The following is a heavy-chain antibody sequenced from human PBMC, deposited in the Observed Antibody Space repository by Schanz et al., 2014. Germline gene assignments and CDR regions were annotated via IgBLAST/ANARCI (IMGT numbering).Heavy chain of an antibody. Sequence: QVQPVQSGAEVKKPGASVKVSCKASGYTFISYGIKWVRQAPGQGLEWMGWMNPDSGNTGYAQKFQDRVTMTRNTSRSTAYIELNSLNSDDAAVYYCATLDYADAVSWGQGTLVAVSS. V-gene: IGHV1-8*02. CDR1: GYTFISYG. J-gene: IGHJ5*02. CDR2: MNPDSGNT. CDR3: ATLDYADAVS. D-gene: IGHD4-17*01.